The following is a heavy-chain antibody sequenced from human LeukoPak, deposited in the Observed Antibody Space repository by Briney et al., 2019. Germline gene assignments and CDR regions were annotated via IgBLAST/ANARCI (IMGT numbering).Heavy chain of an antibody. CDR1: GFTFSDYY. D-gene: IGHD3-16*02. CDR3: ARDLGYTYYYYYYGMDV. V-gene: IGHV3-11*01. CDR2: ISSSGSTI. J-gene: IGHJ6*02. Sequence: GGSLRLSCAASGFTFSDYYMSWIRQAPGKGLEWVSYISSSGSTIYYADSVKGRFTISRDNAKNSLYLQMNSLRAEDTAVYYCARDLGYTYYYYYYGMDVWGQGTTVTVSS.